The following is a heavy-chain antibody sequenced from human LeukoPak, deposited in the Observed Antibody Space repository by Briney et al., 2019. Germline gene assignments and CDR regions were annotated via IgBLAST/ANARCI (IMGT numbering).Heavy chain of an antibody. CDR1: GFTFSSYG. V-gene: IGHV3-30*02. Sequence: PGGSLRLSCAASGFTFSSYGMHWVRQAPGKGLEWVAFIRYDGSNKYHADSVKGRFTISRDNSKNTLYLQMNSLRAEDTAVYYCAIDPWERYYFDYWGQGTLVTVSS. D-gene: IGHD1-1*01. CDR3: AIDPWERYYFDY. J-gene: IGHJ4*02. CDR2: IRYDGSNK.